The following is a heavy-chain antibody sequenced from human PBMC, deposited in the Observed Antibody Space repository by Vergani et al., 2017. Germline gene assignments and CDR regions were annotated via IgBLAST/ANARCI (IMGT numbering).Heavy chain of an antibody. J-gene: IGHJ3*02. CDR3: ARAEVDDILTGYYMSRWDAFDI. CDR1: GGSISSGSYY. D-gene: IGHD3-9*01. V-gene: IGHV4-61*02. CDR2: IYTSGST. Sequence: QVQLQESGPGLVKPSQTLSLTCTVSGGSISSGSYYWSWIRQPAGKGLEWIGRIYTSGSTNYNPSLKSRVTISVDTSKNQFSLKLSSVTAADTAVYYCARAEVDDILTGYYMSRWDAFDIWGQGTMVTVSS.